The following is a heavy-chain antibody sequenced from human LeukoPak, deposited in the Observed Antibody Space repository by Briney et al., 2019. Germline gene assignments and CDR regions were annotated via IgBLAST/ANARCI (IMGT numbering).Heavy chain of an antibody. Sequence: PSETLSLTCSVSGGSISSSSYYWGWIRQPPGKGLEWIGSTYYSGSTYYNPSLKSRVAMSVGTSKNQFSLRLSSVTAADTAVYFCARAYDSREDYFDYWGQGTLVTVSS. D-gene: IGHD3-22*01. CDR3: ARAYDSREDYFDY. J-gene: IGHJ4*02. CDR2: TYYSGST. CDR1: GGSISSSSYY. V-gene: IGHV4-39*01.